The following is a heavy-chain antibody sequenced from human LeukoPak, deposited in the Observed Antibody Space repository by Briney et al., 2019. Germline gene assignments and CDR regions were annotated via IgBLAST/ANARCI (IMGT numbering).Heavy chain of an antibody. V-gene: IGHV4-39*02. CDR3: ARETRYLYYYYMDV. Sequence: SETLSLTCTVSGGSVSSSSYYWGWIRQPPGEGLEWIGSIYYSGSTYYNPSLKGRVTISVDTSKNQFSLKLSSVTAADTAVYYCARETRYLYYYYMDVWGKGTTVTVSS. CDR2: IYYSGST. D-gene: IGHD1-1*01. J-gene: IGHJ6*03. CDR1: GGSVSSSSYY.